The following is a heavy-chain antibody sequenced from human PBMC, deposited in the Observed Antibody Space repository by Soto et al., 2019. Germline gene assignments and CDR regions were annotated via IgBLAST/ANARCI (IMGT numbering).Heavy chain of an antibody. V-gene: IGHV3-23*01. CDR1: GFTFSSYA. J-gene: IGHJ4*02. D-gene: IGHD6-13*01. CDR2: ISGSGGST. Sequence: GGSLRLSCAASGFTFSSYAMSWVRQAPGKGLEWVSAISGSGGSTYYADSVKGRFTISRDNSKNTLYLQMNSLRAEDTAVYYCAITPPSRGSSWFCWDYWGQGTLVTVSS. CDR3: AITPPSRGSSWFCWDY.